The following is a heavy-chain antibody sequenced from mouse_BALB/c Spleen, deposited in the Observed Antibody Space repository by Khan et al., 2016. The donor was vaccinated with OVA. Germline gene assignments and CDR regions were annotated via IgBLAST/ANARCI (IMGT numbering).Heavy chain of an antibody. CDR1: GFTFSGYS. J-gene: IGHJ3*01. D-gene: IGHD4-1*01. Sequence: EVQLVESGGDLVKPGGSLKLSCAASGFTFSGYSMSWVRQIPDKRLEWVATMSSGGDYTYYPDSVKGRFTISRDNAKNTRYLQMSSLKSEDTAMYYCASHLTGSFAYWGQGTLVTVSA. V-gene: IGHV5-6*01. CDR3: ASHLTGSFAY. CDR2: MSSGGDYT.